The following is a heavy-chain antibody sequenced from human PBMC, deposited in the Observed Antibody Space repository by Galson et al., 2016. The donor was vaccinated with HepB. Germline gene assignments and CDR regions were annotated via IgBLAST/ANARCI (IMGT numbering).Heavy chain of an antibody. CDR2: IWYDGTNK. CDR1: GFIFSDYG. V-gene: IGHV3-33*06. Sequence: SLRLSCAVSGFIFSDYGMHWVRQAPGKGLEWVAVIWYDGTNKYYGDSVKGRFTISRDDLKNTVFLQMNSLRAEDTAVYYCAKASQGQWEFRYFDYWCQGTLVAGSS. CDR3: AKASQGQWEFRYFDY. D-gene: IGHD1-26*01. J-gene: IGHJ4*02.